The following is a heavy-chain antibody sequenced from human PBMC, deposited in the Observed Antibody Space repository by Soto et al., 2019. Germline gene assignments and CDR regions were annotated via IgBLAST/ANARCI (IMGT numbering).Heavy chain of an antibody. D-gene: IGHD1-26*01. CDR2: ISYDGGNK. CDR3: AKTLVLYSGSNDDC. J-gene: IGHJ4*02. Sequence: QVQLVESGGGMVQPGRSLRLSCAASGFSFSGYGMHWVRQAPGKGLGWVAGISYDGGNKYYADSVKGRFTISRDNSKNTLFLKMNSLRTEDTAVYYCAKTLVLYSGSNDDCWGQGTLVTVSS. CDR1: GFSFSGYG. V-gene: IGHV3-30*18.